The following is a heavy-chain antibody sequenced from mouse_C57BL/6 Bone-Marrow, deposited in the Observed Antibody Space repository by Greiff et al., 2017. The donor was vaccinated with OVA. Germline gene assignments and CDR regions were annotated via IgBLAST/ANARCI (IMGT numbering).Heavy chain of an antibody. CDR3: TTLTAQTMDY. CDR1: GFTIKDDY. Sequence: VQLQQSGAELVRPGASVKLSCTASGFTIKDDYMHWVKQRPEQGLEWIGWIDPENGDTEYASKFQGKATITADTASNTAYLQLSSLTSEDTAVYYCTTLTAQTMDYWGQGTSVTVSS. CDR2: IDPENGDT. V-gene: IGHV14-4*01. D-gene: IGHD3-2*02. J-gene: IGHJ4*01.